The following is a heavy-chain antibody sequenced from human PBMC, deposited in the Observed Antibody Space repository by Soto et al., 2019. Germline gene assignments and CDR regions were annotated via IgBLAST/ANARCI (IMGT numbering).Heavy chain of an antibody. V-gene: IGHV3-15*07. CDR1: SVSNAS. Sequence: SVSNASMNWVRQAPGKGLEWVGRIKSKTDGGTTDYAAPVKGRFTISRDDSKNTLYLQMNSLKTEDTAVYYCTTEMGSWYFDYWGQGTLVTVSS. CDR3: TTEMGSWYFDY. D-gene: IGHD6-13*01. CDR2: IKSKTDGGTT. J-gene: IGHJ4*02.